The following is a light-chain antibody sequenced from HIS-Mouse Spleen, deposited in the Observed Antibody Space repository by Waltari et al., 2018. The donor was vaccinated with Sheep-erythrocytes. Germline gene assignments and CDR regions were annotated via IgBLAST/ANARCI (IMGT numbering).Light chain of an antibody. CDR3: CSYAGSSTWV. V-gene: IGLV2-23*01. Sequence: QSALTQPASVPGSPGQSITIPSPGPSRAFGSHNLVSWYQQHPGKAPKPLLYEGRKRPSGVSNRFSGSKSGNTASLTISGLQAEDEADYYCCSYAGSSTWVFGGGTKLTVL. J-gene: IGLJ3*02. CDR2: EGR. CDR1: SRAFGSHNL.